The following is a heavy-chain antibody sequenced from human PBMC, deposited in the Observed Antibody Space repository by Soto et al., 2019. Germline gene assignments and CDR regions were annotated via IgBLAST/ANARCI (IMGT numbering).Heavy chain of an antibody. CDR1: GGSISSGGYY. V-gene: IGHV4-61*08. CDR2: IYFGGST. D-gene: IGHD3-10*01. CDR3: ARVWGGAFDI. J-gene: IGHJ3*02. Sequence: SETLSLTCTISGGSISSGGYYWSWIRQHPGKGLEWIGYIYFGGSTNYNPSLKSRVTISADTPKNQLSLKLSSVTAADTAVYYCARVWGGAFDIWGQGTMVTVSS.